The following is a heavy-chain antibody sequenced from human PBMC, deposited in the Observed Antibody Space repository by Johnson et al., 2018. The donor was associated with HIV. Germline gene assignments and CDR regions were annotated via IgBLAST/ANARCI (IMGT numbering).Heavy chain of an antibody. Sequence: QVQLMESGGGVVQPGGSLRLSCAASGFTFSSYGMHWVRQAPGKGLEWVAFIRYDGSNKYYADSVKGRFTISRDNAKNSLFLQMNSLTAEATAVYYCARLVATKDYAYDIWGQGTMVTVSS. CDR1: GFTFSSYG. CDR3: ARLVATKDYAYDI. J-gene: IGHJ3*02. D-gene: IGHD5-12*01. V-gene: IGHV3-30*02. CDR2: IRYDGSNK.